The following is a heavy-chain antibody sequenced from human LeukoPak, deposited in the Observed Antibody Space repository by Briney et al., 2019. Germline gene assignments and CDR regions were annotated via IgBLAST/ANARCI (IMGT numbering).Heavy chain of an antibody. CDR2: ISSSGSTI. J-gene: IGHJ4*02. V-gene: IGHV3-48*03. D-gene: IGHD3-9*01. CDR1: GFTFSSYE. Sequence: GGSLRLSCAASGFTFSSYEMNWVRQAPGKGLEWVSYISSSGSTIYYADSVKGRLTISRDNAKNSLYLQMNSLRAEDTAVYYCARDLVTQIIDYWGQGTLVTVSS. CDR3: ARDLVTQIIDY.